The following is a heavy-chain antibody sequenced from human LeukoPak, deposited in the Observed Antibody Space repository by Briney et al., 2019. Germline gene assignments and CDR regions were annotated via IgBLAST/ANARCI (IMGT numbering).Heavy chain of an antibody. V-gene: IGHV4-39*01. D-gene: IGHD1-26*01. CDR2: IYYSGST. CDR3: ARHAKERRALVGAIDY. J-gene: IGHJ4*02. CDR1: GGSVSSSRYY. Sequence: SETLSLTCPVSGGSVSSSRYYWGWIRQPPGKGLEWIGSIYYSGSTYYNPSLKSRVTISVDTSKNQFSLKLSSVTAADTAVYYCARHAKERRALVGAIDYWGQGTLVTVS.